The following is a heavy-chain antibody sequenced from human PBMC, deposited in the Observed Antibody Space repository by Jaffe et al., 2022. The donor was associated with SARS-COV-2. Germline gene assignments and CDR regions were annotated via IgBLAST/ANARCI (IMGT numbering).Heavy chain of an antibody. J-gene: IGHJ4*02. CDR1: GFTFTYSA. D-gene: IGHD1-7*01. V-gene: IGHV3-23*01. CDR2: ISGIGRST. Sequence: EVQLLESGGGLVQPGGSLRLSCAASGFTFTYSAMSWVRRAPGKGLEWVSAISGIGRSTYYADSVKGRFTSSRDNSKNTLYLQMNSLRAEDTAVYYCATQRNWNSGYFDNWGQGTLVTVSS. CDR3: ATQRNWNSGYFDN.